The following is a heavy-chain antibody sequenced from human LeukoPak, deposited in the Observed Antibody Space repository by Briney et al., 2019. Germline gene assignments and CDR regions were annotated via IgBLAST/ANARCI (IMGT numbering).Heavy chain of an antibody. Sequence: SETLSLTCTVSGGSISSHYWSWIRQHPGKGLEWIGYIYYSGSTYYNPSLKSRVTISVDTSKNQFSLKLSSVTAADTAVYYCARGRYFDNYYYGVDVWGQGTTVTVSS. CDR3: ARGRYFDNYYYGVDV. D-gene: IGHD3-9*01. CDR2: IYYSGST. CDR1: GGSISSHY. J-gene: IGHJ6*02. V-gene: IGHV4-59*06.